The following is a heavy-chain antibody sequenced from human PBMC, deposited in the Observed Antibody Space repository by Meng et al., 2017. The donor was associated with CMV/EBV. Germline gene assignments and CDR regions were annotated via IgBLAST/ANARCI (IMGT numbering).Heavy chain of an antibody. CDR3: ARDYPLRSYVGYGMDV. D-gene: IGHD3-3*01. CDR1: GFTFSSYS. V-gene: IGHV3-21*01. Sequence: GGSLRLSCAASGFTFSSYSMNWVRQAPGKGLEWVSSISSSSSYIYYADSVKGRFTISRDNAKNSLYLQMNSLRAEDTAVYYCARDYPLRSYVGYGMDVWGQGTTVT. J-gene: IGHJ6*02. CDR2: ISSSSSYI.